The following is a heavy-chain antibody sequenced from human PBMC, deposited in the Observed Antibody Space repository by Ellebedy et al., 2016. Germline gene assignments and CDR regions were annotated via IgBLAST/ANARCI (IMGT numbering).Heavy chain of an antibody. CDR3: TRFNFGLQRYFDWFDY. J-gene: IGHJ4*02. Sequence: GGSLRLXXAASGFTFSSYAMNWVRQAPGKGLEWVGFIRGKAYGGTAEYAASVKGRFTISRDDSKGIAYLQMNSLRAEDTAVYYCTRFNFGLQRYFDWFDYWGQGTLVTVSS. V-gene: IGHV3-49*04. D-gene: IGHD3-9*01. CDR2: IRGKAYGGTA. CDR1: GFTFSSYA.